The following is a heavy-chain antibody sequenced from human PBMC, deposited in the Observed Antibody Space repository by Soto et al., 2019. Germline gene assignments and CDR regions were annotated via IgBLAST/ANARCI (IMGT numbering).Heavy chain of an antibody. CDR2: ISGSGGST. Sequence: EVQLLESGGGLVQPGGSLRLSCAASGFTFSSYAMSWVRQAPGKGLEWVSAISGSGGSTYYADSVKGRFTISRDNSKSTLYLQMNSPRAEDTAVYYCAKDAGYSRGWHYWGQGTLVTVSS. D-gene: IGHD6-19*01. V-gene: IGHV3-23*01. J-gene: IGHJ4*02. CDR1: GFTFSSYA. CDR3: AKDAGYSRGWHY.